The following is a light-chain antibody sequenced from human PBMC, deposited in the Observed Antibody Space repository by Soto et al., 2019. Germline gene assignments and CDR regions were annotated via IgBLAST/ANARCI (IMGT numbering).Light chain of an antibody. CDR3: GTWDSSLSVLWV. J-gene: IGLJ3*02. CDR1: SSNIGNNY. Sequence: QSVLTQPPSVSAAPGQKVTISCSGSSSNIGNNYVSWYQQLPGTAPKLLIYENNKRPSGIPDRFSGSKSGTSATLGNTGLQTGDEADYYCGTWDSSLSVLWVFGGGTKLTVL. CDR2: ENN. V-gene: IGLV1-51*02.